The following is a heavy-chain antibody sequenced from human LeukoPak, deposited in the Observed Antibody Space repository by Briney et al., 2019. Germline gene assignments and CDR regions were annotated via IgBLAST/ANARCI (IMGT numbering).Heavy chain of an antibody. CDR2: LFYSGST. J-gene: IGHJ6*03. D-gene: IGHD3-10*01. Sequence: SETLSLTCAVSGGSISSGGYSWSWIRQPPGKGLEWIGYLFYSGSTYYNPSLKSRVTISVDTSKNQFSLKLSSVTAADTAVYYCARVRGFGADYYYYYMDVWGKGTTVIVSS. V-gene: IGHV4-30-4*07. CDR1: GGSISSGGYS. CDR3: ARVRGFGADYYYYYMDV.